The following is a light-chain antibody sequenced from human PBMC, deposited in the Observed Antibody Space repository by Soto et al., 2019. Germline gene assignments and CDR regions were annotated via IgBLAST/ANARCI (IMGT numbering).Light chain of an antibody. CDR2: EVS. CDR3: SSYTSSTPYV. J-gene: IGLJ1*01. V-gene: IGLV2-14*01. CDR1: SSDVGGYNY. Sequence: QSVLTQPASVSGSPGQSITISCTGTSSDVGGYNYVSWYQQHPDKAPKLMIYEVSNRPSGVSNRFSGSKSGNTASLTISGLQAEDEADYYCSSYTSSTPYVFGTGTKVT.